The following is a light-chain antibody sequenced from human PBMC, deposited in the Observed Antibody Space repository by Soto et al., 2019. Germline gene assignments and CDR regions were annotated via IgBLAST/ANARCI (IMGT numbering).Light chain of an antibody. V-gene: IGLV2-14*01. CDR2: EVT. Sequence: QYAVTQPASVSGSPGQSITISCTGASSDVGLYDFVSWYQQHPGKAPKLVIYEVTYRPSGVSSRFSGSKSGNTASLTISGLQAEDEADYYCNSYTRFSTYVFGTGTKVTVL. CDR3: NSYTRFSTYV. J-gene: IGLJ1*01. CDR1: SSDVGLYDF.